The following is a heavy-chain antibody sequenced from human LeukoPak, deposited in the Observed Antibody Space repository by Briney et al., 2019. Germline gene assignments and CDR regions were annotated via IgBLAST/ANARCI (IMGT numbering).Heavy chain of an antibody. CDR3: ARASIDEPERFDY. J-gene: IGHJ4*02. Sequence: SETLSLTCSVSGSSFTTYYWSWIRQPPGKELEWIGYIYYSGGTNYNPSLKSRVTISVDTSKNQFSLKVNSVTAADTAVYYCARASIDEPERFDYWGQGILVTVSS. V-gene: IGHV4-59*01. CDR1: GSSFTTYY. CDR2: IYYSGGT.